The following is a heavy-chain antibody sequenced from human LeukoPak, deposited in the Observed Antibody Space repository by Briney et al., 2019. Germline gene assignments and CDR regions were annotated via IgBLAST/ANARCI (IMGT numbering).Heavy chain of an antibody. J-gene: IGHJ4*02. Sequence: PGGSLRLSCAASEFTFSNYAMTWVRQAPGKGLEWVSAISGSGGSTYYADSVKGRFTISRDKSKNTVYLQMNSLRGEDTAVYFCAKGGGRGDYDLTGRLSTHFDSWGQGTLVVVSS. V-gene: IGHV3-23*01. D-gene: IGHD4-17*01. CDR2: ISGSGGST. CDR1: EFTFSNYA. CDR3: AKGGGRGDYDLTGRLSTHFDS.